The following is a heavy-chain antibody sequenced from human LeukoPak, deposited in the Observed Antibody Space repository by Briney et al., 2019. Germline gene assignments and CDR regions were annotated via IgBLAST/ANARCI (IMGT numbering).Heavy chain of an antibody. CDR1: GFTFSSYS. D-gene: IGHD4-17*01. V-gene: IGHV3-21*01. CDR2: ISSSSSYI. CDR3: AREGMIGTTVIHLDY. J-gene: IGHJ4*02. Sequence: PGGSLRLSCAASGFTFSSYSMNWVRQAPGKGLEWVSSISSSSSYIYYADSVKGRFTISRDNAKNSLYLQMNSLRAEDTAVYYCAREGMIGTTVIHLDYWGQGTLVTVSS.